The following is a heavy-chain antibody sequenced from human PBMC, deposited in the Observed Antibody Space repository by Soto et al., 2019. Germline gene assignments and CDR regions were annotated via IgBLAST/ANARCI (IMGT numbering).Heavy chain of an antibody. CDR3: AKDSKNNWNDGSFDY. CDR1: GFTFSIYA. J-gene: IGHJ4*02. V-gene: IGHV3-23*01. CDR2: ISGSGGST. D-gene: IGHD1-1*01. Sequence: GGSLRLSCAASGFTFSIYAMSWVRHAPGKGLEWVSAISGSGGSTYYADSVKGRFTISRDNSKNTLYLQMNSLRAEDTAVYYCAKDSKNNWNDGSFDYWGQGTLVTVSS.